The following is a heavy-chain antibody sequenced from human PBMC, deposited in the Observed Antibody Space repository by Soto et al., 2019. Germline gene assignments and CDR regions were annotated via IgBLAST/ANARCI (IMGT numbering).Heavy chain of an antibody. CDR1: GGSISSYY. CDR2: IYNSGST. Sequence: PSETLSLTCTVSGGSISSYYWSWIRQPPGKGLVWIGYIYNSGSTNYNPSLKSRVTISVDTSKNQFSLKLSSVTAADTAVYYCARRVDYVWGSYRYSPYFDYWGQGTLVTVS. J-gene: IGHJ4*02. D-gene: IGHD3-16*02. CDR3: ARRVDYVWGSYRYSPYFDY. V-gene: IGHV4-59*08.